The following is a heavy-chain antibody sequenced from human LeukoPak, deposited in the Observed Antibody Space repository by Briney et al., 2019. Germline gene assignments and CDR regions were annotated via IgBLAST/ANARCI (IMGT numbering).Heavy chain of an antibody. J-gene: IGHJ4*02. Sequence: PSETLSLTCAVYGGSFSGYYWSWIRQPPGKGLEWIGEINHSGSTNYNPSLKSRVTISVDTSKNQFSLKLSSVTAADTAVYYCARHRPYYYDSSGDFDYWGQGTLVTVSS. CDR3: ARHRPYYYDSSGDFDY. V-gene: IGHV4-34*01. D-gene: IGHD3-22*01. CDR2: INHSGST. CDR1: GGSFSGYY.